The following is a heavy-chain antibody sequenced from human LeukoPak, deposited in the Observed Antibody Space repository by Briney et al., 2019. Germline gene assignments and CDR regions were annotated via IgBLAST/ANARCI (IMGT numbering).Heavy chain of an antibody. V-gene: IGHV4-4*07. CDR2: IYTSGST. J-gene: IGHJ5*02. CDR1: GGSISSYY. D-gene: IGHD6-13*01. CDR3: AREVLTAANWFDP. Sequence: SSETLSLTCTVAGGSISSYYWSWIRQPAGKGLEWVGRIYTSGSTNYNPSLKSRVTMSVDTSKNQFSLKLSSVTAADTAVYYCAREVLTAANWFDPWGQGTLVTVSS.